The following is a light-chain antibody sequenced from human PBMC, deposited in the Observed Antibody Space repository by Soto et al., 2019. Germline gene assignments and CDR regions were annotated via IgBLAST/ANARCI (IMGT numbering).Light chain of an antibody. CDR2: GAS. Sequence: EVMLTQSPGTLSLSPGERATLSCRASQSVSSNYLAWYQQKSGQAPRLLIYGASNRATGIPDRFSGSGSGTDFTLTIGRLEPGDFAVYYCQQYDTSPRTFGQGTKVEFK. CDR1: QSVSSNY. CDR3: QQYDTSPRT. J-gene: IGKJ1*01. V-gene: IGKV3-20*01.